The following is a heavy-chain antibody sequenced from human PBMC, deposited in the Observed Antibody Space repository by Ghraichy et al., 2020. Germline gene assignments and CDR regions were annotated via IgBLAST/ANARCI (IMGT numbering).Heavy chain of an antibody. J-gene: IGHJ4*02. CDR2: INKDGSEK. CDR3: SDFDY. V-gene: IGHV3-7*01. CDR1: GFTFSNFW. Sequence: GGSLRLSCAVSGFTFSNFWMSWVRQAPGKGPEWVANINKDGSEKNYVDSVKGRFTISRDNAKNSLYLQMNSLRAEDTAVNYCSDFDYWGQGTLVTVSS.